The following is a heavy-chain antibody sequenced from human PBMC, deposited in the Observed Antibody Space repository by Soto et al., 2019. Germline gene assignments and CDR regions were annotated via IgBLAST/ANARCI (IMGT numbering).Heavy chain of an antibody. CDR2: IKEDVSER. Sequence: GGSLRLSCAASGFTFRSYYMSWVRQVPGKGLEWVANIKEDVSERYYVDSVKGRFTISRDNARNSLHLQMGSLRAEDMAVYYCARALGYAFDIWGQGTMVTVSS. D-gene: IGHD7-27*01. V-gene: IGHV3-7*01. CDR3: ARALGYAFDI. CDR1: GFTFRSYY. J-gene: IGHJ3*02.